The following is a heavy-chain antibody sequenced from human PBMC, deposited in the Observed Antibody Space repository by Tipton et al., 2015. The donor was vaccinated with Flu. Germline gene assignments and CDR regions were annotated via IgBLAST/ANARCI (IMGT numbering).Heavy chain of an antibody. CDR1: GGSISSSSTYY. J-gene: IGHJ4*02. CDR3: AREVKDSSGYDFDY. Sequence: TLSLTCTVSGGSISSSSTYYWGWIRQPPGKGLEWIGSIYYSGTTYYNPSLKSRVTISVDTSKNQFSLKVSSVTAADTAGYYCAREVKDSSGYDFDYWGQGTLLTVSS. CDR2: IYYSGTT. D-gene: IGHD3-22*01. V-gene: IGHV4-39*07.